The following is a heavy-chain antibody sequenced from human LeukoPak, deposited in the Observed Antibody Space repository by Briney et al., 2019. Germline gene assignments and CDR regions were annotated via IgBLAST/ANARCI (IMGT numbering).Heavy chain of an antibody. V-gene: IGHV3-23*01. Sequence: GGSLRLPCAASGFTFSSYGMNWVRQAPGKGLEWVSAISGSGGSTHYADSVKGRFTISRDSSKNTLYLQMNSLRAEDTAVYYCAKATSYCGGDCQFYFDYWGQGTLVTVSS. CDR3: AKATSYCGGDCQFYFDY. CDR1: GFTFSSYG. CDR2: ISGSGGST. J-gene: IGHJ4*02. D-gene: IGHD2-21*02.